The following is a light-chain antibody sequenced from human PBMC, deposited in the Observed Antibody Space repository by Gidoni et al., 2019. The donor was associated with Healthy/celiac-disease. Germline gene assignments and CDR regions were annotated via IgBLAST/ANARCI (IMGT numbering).Light chain of an antibody. Sequence: QSALTQPASVSGSPGQSITISCTGTSSDVGGYNYVSWYQQHPVKAPKLMIYDVSNRPSGVSNRFSGSKSGNTASLTISGLQAEDEADYYCSSYTSSSTLCVFGTGTKVTVL. CDR2: DVS. J-gene: IGLJ1*01. V-gene: IGLV2-14*03. CDR3: SSYTSSSTLCV. CDR1: SSDVGGYNY.